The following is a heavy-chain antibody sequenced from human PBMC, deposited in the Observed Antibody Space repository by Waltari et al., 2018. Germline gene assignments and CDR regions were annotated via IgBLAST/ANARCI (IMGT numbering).Heavy chain of an antibody. Sequence: QLHLVEAGGDTVHPGGSLRLSCATSVFKFSDYAIHWVRRAPGKGLEWVTFIRPDGKSMFLGKSFEGRFTVSRDNSNNIAYLHMSGLRPEDTALYYCARDPHTVWPHYFDSWGPGTPVTVSS. D-gene: IGHD3-16*01. CDR2: IRPDGKSM. CDR3: ARDPHTVWPHYFDS. CDR1: VFKFSDYA. J-gene: IGHJ4*02. V-gene: IGHV3-30*02.